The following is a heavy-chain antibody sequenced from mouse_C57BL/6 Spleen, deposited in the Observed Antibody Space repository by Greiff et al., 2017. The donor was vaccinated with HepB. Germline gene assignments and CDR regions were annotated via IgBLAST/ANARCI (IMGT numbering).Heavy chain of an antibody. CDR1: GYAFSSSW. CDR3: ARSGRSGGYHFDY. Sequence: VQLQQSGPELVKPGASVKISCKASGYAFSSSWMNWVKQRPGKGLEWIGRIYPGDGDTNYNGKFKGKATLTADTSSSTAYMQLSSLTSEDSAVYFCARSGRSGGYHFDYWGQGTTLTVSS. D-gene: IGHD3-2*02. V-gene: IGHV1-82*01. J-gene: IGHJ2*01. CDR2: IYPGDGDT.